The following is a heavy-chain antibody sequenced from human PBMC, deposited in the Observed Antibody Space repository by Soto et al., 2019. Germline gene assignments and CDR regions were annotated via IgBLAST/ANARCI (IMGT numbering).Heavy chain of an antibody. V-gene: IGHV1-18*01. CDR1: GYTFTSYG. D-gene: IGHD3-3*01. CDR2: ISAYNGNT. Sequence: ASVKVSCKASGYTFTSYGISWVRQAPGQGLERMGWISAYNGNTNYAQKLQGRVTMTTDTSTSTAYMELRSLRSDDTAVYYCARDGYGFLEWLPPRRQDIWWFDPWGQGTLVTVS. CDR3: ARDGYGFLEWLPPRRQDIWWFDP. J-gene: IGHJ5*02.